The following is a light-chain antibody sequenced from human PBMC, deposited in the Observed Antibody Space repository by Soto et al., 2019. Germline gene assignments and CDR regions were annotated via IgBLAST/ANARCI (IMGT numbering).Light chain of an antibody. CDR2: AAS. CDR3: QQSDSTPYT. J-gene: IGKJ2*01. Sequence: DIQMTQSPSSLSASVGDRVTITCRASQNISSYLNWYQQKPGKAPKLLIYAASSLQSGVPSRFSGSGSGTDFPLTISSLQPEDFATYYCQQSDSTPYTFGQGTKLEIK. V-gene: IGKV1-39*01. CDR1: QNISSY.